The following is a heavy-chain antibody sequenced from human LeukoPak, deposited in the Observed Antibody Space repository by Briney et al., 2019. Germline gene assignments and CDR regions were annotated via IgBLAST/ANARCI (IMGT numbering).Heavy chain of an antibody. CDR1: GFTFSSYK. Sequence: PGGSLRLSCAASGFTFSSYKMHWVRQAPGKGLEWVSYISDSGTTIYYSDSVKGRFTISRDTAKSSLFLQMNSLRAEDTAFYYCARDLETDMSDTFDIWGQGTMVTVSS. J-gene: IGHJ3*02. CDR2: ISDSGTTI. V-gene: IGHV3-48*03. D-gene: IGHD3-9*01. CDR3: ARDLETDMSDTFDI.